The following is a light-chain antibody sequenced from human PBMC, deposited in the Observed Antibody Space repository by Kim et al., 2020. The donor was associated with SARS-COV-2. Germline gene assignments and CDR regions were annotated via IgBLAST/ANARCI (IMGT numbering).Light chain of an antibody. Sequence: DIQMTQSPSSLSASVGDRVTITCRASQGISNSLAWYQQKPGKVPKVLVYAASALQSGVSSRFSGSGSGTDFTLTISSLQPEDVATYYCQKYDRAPRTFGQGTKVDIK. V-gene: IGKV1-27*01. J-gene: IGKJ1*01. CDR3: QKYDRAPRT. CDR1: QGISNS. CDR2: AAS.